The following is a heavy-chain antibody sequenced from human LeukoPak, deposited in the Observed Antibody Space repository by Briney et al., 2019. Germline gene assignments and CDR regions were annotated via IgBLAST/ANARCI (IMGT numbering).Heavy chain of an antibody. Sequence: GGSLRLSCAASGFTFSSYSMNWVRQAPGKGLEWVSSISSSSSYIYYADSVKGRFTISRDNAKNSLYLQMNSLRAEDTAVYYCARDRCSSTSCFVYFQHWGQGTLVTVSS. CDR2: ISSSSSYI. J-gene: IGHJ1*01. V-gene: IGHV3-21*01. CDR3: ARDRCSSTSCFVYFQH. CDR1: GFTFSSYS. D-gene: IGHD2-2*01.